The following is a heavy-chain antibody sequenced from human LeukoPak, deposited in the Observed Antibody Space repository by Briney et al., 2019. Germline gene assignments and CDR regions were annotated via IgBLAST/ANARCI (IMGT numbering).Heavy chain of an antibody. J-gene: IGHJ3*02. D-gene: IGHD3-22*01. CDR2: ISGSGGST. CDR1: GFTFSSYA. CDR3: AKDSGYYDSSGYPDAFDI. V-gene: IGHV3-23*01. Sequence: GGSLRLSCAASGFTFSSYAMSWVRQAPGKGLEWVSAISGSGGSTYYADSVEGRFTISRDNSKNTLYLQMNSLRAEDTAVYYCAKDSGYYDSSGYPDAFDIWGQGTMVTVSS.